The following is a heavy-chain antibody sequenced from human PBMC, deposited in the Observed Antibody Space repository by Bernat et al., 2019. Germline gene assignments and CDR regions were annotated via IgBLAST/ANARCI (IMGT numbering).Heavy chain of an antibody. Sequence: QVQLQESGPGLVKPSGTLSLTCAVSGDSISSSYWWSWVRQPPGKGLEWIGEIQHSGSTNYNPSLKSRVTISVDKSNNHFSLKLSSVTAADTAVYYCASKKGGQPLWPSFDSWGQGALVTVSS. CDR1: GDSISSSYW. CDR2: IQHSGST. CDR3: ASKKGGQPLWPSFDS. J-gene: IGHJ4*02. V-gene: IGHV4-4*02. D-gene: IGHD2-21*01.